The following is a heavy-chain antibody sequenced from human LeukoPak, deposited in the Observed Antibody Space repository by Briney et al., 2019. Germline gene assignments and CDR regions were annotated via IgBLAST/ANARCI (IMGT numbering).Heavy chain of an antibody. V-gene: IGHV3-64*01. D-gene: IGHD5-12*01. CDR2: ISTNEGST. CDR3: ARVNSGYDY. CDR1: GFTFSNYA. Sequence: PGGSLRLSCAASGFTFSNYAMHWVRQAPGKGLEYVSAISTNEGSTYYANSVKGRFTISRDNSKNTLYLQMGGLRAEDMAVYYCARVNSGYDYWGQGTLVTVSS. J-gene: IGHJ4*02.